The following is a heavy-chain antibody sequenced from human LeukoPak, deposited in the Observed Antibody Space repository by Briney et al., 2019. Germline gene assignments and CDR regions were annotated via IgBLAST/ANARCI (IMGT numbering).Heavy chain of an antibody. Sequence: GGSLRLSCETSGFNPRHYWMSWVRQAPGKGLEWVANVKADGGETNYVDSVKGRFTISRDNAKDTLYLQMNSLRAEDTAMYYCARGDSSGPSGWGQGTLVTVSS. D-gene: IGHD6-19*01. CDR3: ARGDSSGPSG. V-gene: IGHV3-7*01. CDR2: VKADGGET. CDR1: GFNPRHYW. J-gene: IGHJ1*01.